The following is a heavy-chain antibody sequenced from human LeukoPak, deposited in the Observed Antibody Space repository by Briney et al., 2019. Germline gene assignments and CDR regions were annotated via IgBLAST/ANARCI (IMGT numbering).Heavy chain of an antibody. CDR1: GGSISSYY. CDR2: IYTSGST. Sequence: SETLSLTCTVSGGSISSYYWSWIRQPAGKGLEWIGRIYTSGSTYYNPSLKSRVTISVDTSKNQFSLKLSSVTAADTAVYYCAVYYDSSGYYREGYYFDYWGQGTLVTVSS. V-gene: IGHV4-4*07. CDR3: AVYYDSSGYYREGYYFDY. D-gene: IGHD3-22*01. J-gene: IGHJ4*02.